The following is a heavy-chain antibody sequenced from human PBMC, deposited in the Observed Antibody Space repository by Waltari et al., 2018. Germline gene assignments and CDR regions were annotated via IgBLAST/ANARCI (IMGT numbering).Heavy chain of an antibody. J-gene: IGHJ1*01. V-gene: IGHV1-46*01. Sequence: QVQLVQSGAEVKKPGASVTVSCKASGYTFTSYYMHWVRQAPGQGLEWMGIINPSVGSTSYAQKFQGRVTMTRDTSTSTVYMELSSLRSEDTAVYYCARDQYSSGRYFQHWGQGTLVTVSS. CDR3: ARDQYSSGRYFQH. D-gene: IGHD6-19*01. CDR2: INPSVGST. CDR1: GYTFTSYY.